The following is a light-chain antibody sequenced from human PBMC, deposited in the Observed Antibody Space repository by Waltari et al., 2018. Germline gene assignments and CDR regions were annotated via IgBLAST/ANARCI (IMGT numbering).Light chain of an antibody. CDR3: SSYTSSSLV. CDR2: DVS. J-gene: IGLJ2*01. V-gene: IGLV2-14*01. CDR1: SSDVGGYTY. Sequence: QSALTKPASASGSPGQSITISCTGTSSDVGGYTYVSWYQQHPGKAPKLMIYDVSNRPSGVSNRFSGSKSGNTASLTISGLQAEDEADYYCSSYTSSSLVFGGGTKLTVL.